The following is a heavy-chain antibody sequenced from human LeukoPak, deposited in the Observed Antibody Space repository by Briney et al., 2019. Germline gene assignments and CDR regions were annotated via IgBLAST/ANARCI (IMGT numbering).Heavy chain of an antibody. CDR2: ISYDGSNK. V-gene: IGHV3-30-3*01. J-gene: IGHJ4*02. Sequence: GRSLRLSCAASGFTFSSYAMHWVCQAPGKGLEWVAVISYDGSNKYYADSVKGRFTISRDNSKNTLYLQMNSLRAEDTAVYYCARNVLRYFDWLLHKTYFDYWGQGTLVTVSS. CDR3: ARNVLRYFDWLLHKTYFDY. CDR1: GFTFSSYA. D-gene: IGHD3-9*01.